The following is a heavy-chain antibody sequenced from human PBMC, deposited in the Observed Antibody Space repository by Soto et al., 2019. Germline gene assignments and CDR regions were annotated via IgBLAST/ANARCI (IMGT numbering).Heavy chain of an antibody. CDR1: GFTFSSYS. J-gene: IGHJ4*02. CDR3: AKKVNSGPGSQYFDY. V-gene: IGHV3-23*01. D-gene: IGHD3-10*01. CDR2: FRTGGDDGTT. Sequence: AGGSLRLSCAASGFTFSSYSMSWVRQAPGKGLEWVSGFRTGGDDGTTYYADSVKGRFTISRDNSKNTLLLQMNSLRAEDTAIYYCAKKVNSGPGSQYFDYWGQGTLVTVSS.